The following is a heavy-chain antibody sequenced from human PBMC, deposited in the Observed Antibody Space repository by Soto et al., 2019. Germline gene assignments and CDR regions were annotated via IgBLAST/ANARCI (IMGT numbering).Heavy chain of an antibody. Sequence: PGGSLRLSCAASGFAFSDYSMMWIRQAPGKGLEWISYIDSGGDSIYYADSVKGRFAISRDNAENSLFLQMDTRRGQDTATYFWARESYYYEGGGPCGHWGQGVLVTVAS. CDR1: GFAFSDYS. CDR2: IDSGGDSI. CDR3: ARESYYYEGGGPCGH. D-gene: IGHD3-22*01. V-gene: IGHV3-11*01. J-gene: IGHJ1*01.